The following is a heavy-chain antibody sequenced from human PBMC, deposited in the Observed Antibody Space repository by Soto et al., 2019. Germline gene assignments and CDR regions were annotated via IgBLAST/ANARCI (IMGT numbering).Heavy chain of an antibody. J-gene: IGHJ4*02. CDR1: GFTFSSYG. V-gene: IGHV3-33*01. CDR2: IWFDGSKT. CDR3: ARDLGTTNYYFDY. D-gene: IGHD4-4*01. Sequence: GGSLRLSCVTSGFTFSSYGFHWVRQAPGKGLEWVALIWFDGSKTYYADFLKGRFTISRDDSKNTLYLQMNSLRAEDTAVYYCARDLGTTNYYFDYWGLGTQVTVSS.